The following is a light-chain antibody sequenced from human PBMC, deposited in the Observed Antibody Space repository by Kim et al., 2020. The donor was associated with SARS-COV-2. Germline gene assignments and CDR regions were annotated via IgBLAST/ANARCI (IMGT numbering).Light chain of an antibody. V-gene: IGKV1-5*01. Sequence: SALAASIGNRVPITWRASQSISGWLAWYQQNPGKAPKLLIYHASSLESGVPSRFSGSGSGTEFTLTLDSLQPDDFATYYCQHLGTFGLGTKVDIK. J-gene: IGKJ3*01. CDR3: QHLGT. CDR1: QSISGW. CDR2: HAS.